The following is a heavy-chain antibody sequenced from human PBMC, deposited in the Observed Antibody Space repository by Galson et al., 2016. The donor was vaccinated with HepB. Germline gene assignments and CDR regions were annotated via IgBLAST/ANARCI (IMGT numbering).Heavy chain of an antibody. CDR1: GFTFRSYW. J-gene: IGHJ3*01. CDR3: AKDGPYDAFDV. Sequence: SLRLSCAASGFTFRSYWMHWVRQAPGQGLVWVSHINSEGTSTNYADSVKGRFTISRDNAQNTLYLQMNSLRAEDTAIYYCAKDGPYDAFDVGGQGTMVTVSS. V-gene: IGHV3-74*01. CDR2: INSEGTST.